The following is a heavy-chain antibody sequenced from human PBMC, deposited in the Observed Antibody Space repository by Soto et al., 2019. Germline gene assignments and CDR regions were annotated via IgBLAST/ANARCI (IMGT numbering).Heavy chain of an antibody. Sequence: ASVKVSCKASGYTFTSYGISWVRQAPGQGLEWMGWISAYNGNTNYAQKLQGRVTMTTDTSTSTAYMELRSLRSDDTAVYYCARDVLGGKRTGSAFDIWGQGTMVTVSS. CDR3: ARDVLGGKRTGSAFDI. CDR1: GYTFTSYG. V-gene: IGHV1-18*01. CDR2: ISAYNGNT. D-gene: IGHD3-10*02. J-gene: IGHJ3*02.